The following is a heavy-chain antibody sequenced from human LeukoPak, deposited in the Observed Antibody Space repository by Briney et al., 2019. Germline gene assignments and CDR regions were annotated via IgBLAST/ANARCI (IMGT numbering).Heavy chain of an antibody. Sequence: ASVKVSCKASGYTFSSRYMHWVRQAPGQGLEWMGIINARDGRTTYAQEFQGRVTMTRDTSTGTVYMELSSLKSEDTAVYYCARDSSSVRAWWFDPWGQGTLVTVSS. D-gene: IGHD2-2*01. J-gene: IGHJ5*02. CDR2: INARDGRT. CDR1: GYTFSSRY. CDR3: ARDSSSVRAWWFDP. V-gene: IGHV1-46*01.